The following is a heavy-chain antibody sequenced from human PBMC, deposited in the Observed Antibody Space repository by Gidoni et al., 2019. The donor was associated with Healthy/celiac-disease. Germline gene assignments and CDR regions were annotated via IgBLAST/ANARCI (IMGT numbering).Heavy chain of an antibody. Sequence: EVQLVESGGGLVKPGGSLRLSCAASGFPFSSYSMNWVRQAPGKGLEWVSSISSSSSYIYYADSVKGRFTISRDNAKNSLYLQMNSLRAEDTAVYYCARGGKYSNHSPLDYWGQGTLVTVSS. CDR3: ARGGKYSNHSPLDY. J-gene: IGHJ4*02. CDR1: GFPFSSYS. D-gene: IGHD4-4*01. CDR2: ISSSSSYI. V-gene: IGHV3-21*01.